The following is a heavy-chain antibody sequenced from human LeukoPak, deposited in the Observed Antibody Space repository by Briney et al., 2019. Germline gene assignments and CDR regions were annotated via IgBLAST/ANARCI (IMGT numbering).Heavy chain of an antibody. V-gene: IGHV1-2*02. CDR3: TRDVSRDNWFDP. CDR1: GYTFTGYY. Sequence: ASVKVSCKASGYTFTGYYMHWVRQAPGQGLEWMGWINPNSGGTNYAQKFQGGVTMTRDTSINTAYMELSRLTSDDTAVYYCTRDVSRDNWFDPWGQGTLVIVSS. D-gene: IGHD3-3*02. CDR2: INPNSGGT. J-gene: IGHJ5*02.